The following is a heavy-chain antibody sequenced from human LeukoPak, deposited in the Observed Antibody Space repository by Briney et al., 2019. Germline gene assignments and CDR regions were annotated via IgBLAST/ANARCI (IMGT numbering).Heavy chain of an antibody. J-gene: IGHJ4*02. CDR1: GFTFSSYG. D-gene: IGHD3-22*01. Sequence: GSLRLSCAASGFTFSSYGMHWVRQAPGKGLEWVAVISYDGSNKYYADSVKGRFTISRDNSKNTLYLQMNSLRAEDTAVYYCAKDRYYDSSGYYGVSYFDYWGQGTLVTVSS. CDR2: ISYDGSNK. V-gene: IGHV3-30*18. CDR3: AKDRYYDSSGYYGVSYFDY.